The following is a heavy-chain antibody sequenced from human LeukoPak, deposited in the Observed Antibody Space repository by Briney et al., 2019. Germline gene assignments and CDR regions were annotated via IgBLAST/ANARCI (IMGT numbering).Heavy chain of an antibody. CDR2: ISAYNGNT. Sequence: ASVKVSCKASGYTFTSYGISWVRQAPGQGLEWMGWISAYNGNTNYAQKLQGRVTMTTDTSTSTAYMELRSPRSDDAAVYYCASGITGLYGMDVWGQGTTVTVSS. CDR1: GYTFTSYG. V-gene: IGHV1-18*01. D-gene: IGHD1-20*01. CDR3: ASGITGLYGMDV. J-gene: IGHJ6*02.